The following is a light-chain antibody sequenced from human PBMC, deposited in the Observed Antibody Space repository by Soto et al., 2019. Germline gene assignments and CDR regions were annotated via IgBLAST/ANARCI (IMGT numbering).Light chain of an antibody. V-gene: IGKV3-20*01. Sequence: ELVLTRSPVALALSPGERATLSCRASQSVSSSYLAWYQQKPGQAPRLLIYGASSRATGIPDRFSGSGSGTDFTLTISRLEPDDFAVYYCQQYGSSPATFGGG. CDR3: QQYGSSPAT. CDR1: QSVSSSY. J-gene: IGKJ4*01. CDR2: GAS.